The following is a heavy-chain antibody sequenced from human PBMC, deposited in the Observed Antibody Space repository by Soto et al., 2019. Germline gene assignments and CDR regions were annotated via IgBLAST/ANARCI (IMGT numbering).Heavy chain of an antibody. V-gene: IGHV5-51*01. CDR3: ARHWSGTPKDYYYYGMDV. D-gene: IGHD6-13*01. J-gene: IGHJ6*02. CDR1: RYSFTSYW. Sequence: GESLKISCTGSRYSFTSYWIGWVRQMPGKGLEWMGIIYPGDSDTRYSPSFQGQVTISADKSISTAYLQWGSLKGSDTAMYYCARHWSGTPKDYYYYGMDVWGQGTTGTVSS. CDR2: IYPGDSDT.